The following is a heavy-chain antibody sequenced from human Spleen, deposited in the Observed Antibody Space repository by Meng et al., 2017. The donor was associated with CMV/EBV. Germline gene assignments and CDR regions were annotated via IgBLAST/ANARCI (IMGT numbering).Heavy chain of an antibody. D-gene: IGHD3-3*01. Sequence: ESLKISCAASGFTFSSYGMHWVRQTPGKGLEWIGEINQSGTTNYNPSLKSRVTISIDTSKNHFSLNLSSVTAADTAVYYCARGPGGFGRIQLYYYYYAMDVWGQGTTVTVSS. J-gene: IGHJ6*02. CDR1: GFTFSSYG. V-gene: IGHV4-34*01. CDR2: INQSGTT. CDR3: ARGPGGFGRIQLYYYYYAMDV.